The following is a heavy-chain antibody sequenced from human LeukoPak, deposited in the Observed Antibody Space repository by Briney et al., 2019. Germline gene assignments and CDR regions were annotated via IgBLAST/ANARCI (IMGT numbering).Heavy chain of an antibody. CDR2: ISGSGGST. CDR3: AKDGVSTVTTYYFDY. CDR1: GFTFSSYV. J-gene: IGHJ4*02. D-gene: IGHD4-17*01. Sequence: GGSLRLSCAACGFTFSSYVMSWVRQAPGKGLEWVSAISGSGGSTYYADSVKGRFTISRDNSKNTLYLQMNSLRAEDTAVYYCAKDGVSTVTTYYFDYWGQGTLVTVSS. V-gene: IGHV3-23*01.